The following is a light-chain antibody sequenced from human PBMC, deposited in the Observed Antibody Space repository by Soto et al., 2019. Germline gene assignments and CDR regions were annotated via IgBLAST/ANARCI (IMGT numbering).Light chain of an antibody. CDR3: CSYASSGSVL. J-gene: IGLJ2*01. CDR2: EAT. Sequence: QSALTQPASVSGSPGQSITISCIGTNSDVGSYNLVSWFQQYPGKAPKLMIFEATKRPSGVSDRFSGSKSGNTASLTISGLQSEDEADYYCCSYASSGSVLFGGGTKVTVL. V-gene: IGLV2-23*01. CDR1: NSDVGSYNL.